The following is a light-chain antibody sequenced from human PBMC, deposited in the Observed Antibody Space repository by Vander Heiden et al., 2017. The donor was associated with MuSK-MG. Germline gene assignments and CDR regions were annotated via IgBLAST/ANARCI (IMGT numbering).Light chain of an antibody. Sequence: QSALTQPASVSASPGQSITISCTGTSNDVGGCKYVSWYQQHPGKAPKLILFEVSNRPSGISSRFSGSKSGNTASLTISGLQPEDESDYYCSAFTNADTVLFGGGTKVTVL. J-gene: IGLJ2*01. CDR2: EVS. CDR1: SNDVGGCKY. CDR3: SAFTNADTVL. V-gene: IGLV2-14*01.